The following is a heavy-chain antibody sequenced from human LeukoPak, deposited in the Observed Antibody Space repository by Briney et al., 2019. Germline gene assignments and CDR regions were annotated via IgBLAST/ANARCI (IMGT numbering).Heavy chain of an antibody. CDR2: IWYDGSNK. J-gene: IGHJ6*02. V-gene: IGHV3-33*08. CDR3: ARDEGYCSSTSCNYYYYYGMDV. Sequence: QPGRSLRLSCAASGFTFSSYGMHWVRQAPGKGLEWVAVIWYDGSNKYYADSVKGRFTISRDNSKNTLYLQMNSLRAEDTAVYYCARDEGYCSSTSCNYYYYYGMDVWGQGTTVTVSS. CDR1: GFTFSSYG. D-gene: IGHD2-2*01.